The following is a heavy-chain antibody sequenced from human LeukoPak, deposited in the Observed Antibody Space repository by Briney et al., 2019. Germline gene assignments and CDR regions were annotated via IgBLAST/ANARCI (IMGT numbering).Heavy chain of an antibody. D-gene: IGHD6-19*01. CDR2: IYYSGST. J-gene: IGHJ4*02. CDR3: ARGLSGWFFDY. Sequence: SETLSLTCTVSGGSISSGGYYWSWIRQHPGKGLEWIGYIYYSGSTYYNPSLKSRVTISVDTSKNQFSLKLSSVTAGDTAVYYCARGLSGWFFDYWGQGTLVTVSS. CDR1: GGSISSGGYY. V-gene: IGHV4-31*03.